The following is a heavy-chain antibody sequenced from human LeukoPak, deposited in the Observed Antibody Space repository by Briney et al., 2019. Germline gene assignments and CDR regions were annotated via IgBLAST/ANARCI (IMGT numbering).Heavy chain of an antibody. D-gene: IGHD2-2*01. J-gene: IGHJ4*02. CDR3: ARDPGYCSSTSCLYFGY. Sequence: GGSLRLSCAASGFTFSSYWMSWVRQAPGKGLEWVANIKQDGSEKYYVDSVKGRFTISRDNAKNSLYLQMNSLRAEDTAVYYCARDPGYCSSTSCLYFGYWGQGTLVTVSS. V-gene: IGHV3-7*04. CDR1: GFTFSSYW. CDR2: IKQDGSEK.